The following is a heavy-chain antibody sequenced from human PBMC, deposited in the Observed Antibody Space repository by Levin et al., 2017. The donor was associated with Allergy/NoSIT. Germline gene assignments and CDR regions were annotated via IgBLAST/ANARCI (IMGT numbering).Heavy chain of an antibody. V-gene: IGHV2-5*01. D-gene: IGHD1-14*01. J-gene: IGHJ4*02. CDR2: IYWNDHT. CDR3: AHSSLLAPRTDCGH. Sequence: SGPTLVKPTQTLTLTCTFSGFSLSTYGLGVGWIRQPPGKALEWLALIYWNDHTRYSPSLKSRLIITKDPSKNQVTLTVTNMEPVDTGTYYCAHSSLLAPRTDCGHWGQGIMVTVSS. CDR1: GFSLSTYGLG.